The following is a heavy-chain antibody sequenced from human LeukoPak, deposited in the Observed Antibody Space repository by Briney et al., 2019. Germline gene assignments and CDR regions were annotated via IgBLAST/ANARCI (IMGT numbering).Heavy chain of an antibody. D-gene: IGHD2-15*01. CDR1: VFTVITND. Sequence: GGSLRLSCAASVFTVITNDMTSVRQAPGKGLEWVSVLYSDGNTKYADSVQGRFTISRDNSKNTLYLEQNSLSPDDTAQYYCARGVEPLAANTLAYWGQGTLVTVSS. CDR3: ARGVEPLAANTLAY. CDR2: LYSDGNT. J-gene: IGHJ4*02. V-gene: IGHV3-53*01.